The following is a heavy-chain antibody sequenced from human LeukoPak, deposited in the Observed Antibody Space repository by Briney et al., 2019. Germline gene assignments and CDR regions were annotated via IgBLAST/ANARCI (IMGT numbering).Heavy chain of an antibody. V-gene: IGHV1-2*02. CDR2: IKPNGGAT. CDR1: GYTFSHYY. Sequence: GASVKVSCKASGYTFSHYYIRWVRQAPGQGLEWMGWIKPNGGATNYAQKIQGRVTMTSDTSITTAYMELSRLRSDDTAVYYCARDSMLNYWGQGTLVTVSS. CDR3: ARDSMLNY. J-gene: IGHJ4*02. D-gene: IGHD2-8*01.